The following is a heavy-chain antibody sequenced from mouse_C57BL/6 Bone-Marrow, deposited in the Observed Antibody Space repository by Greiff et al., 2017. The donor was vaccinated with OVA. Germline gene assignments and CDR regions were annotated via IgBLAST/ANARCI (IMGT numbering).Heavy chain of an antibody. D-gene: IGHD1-1*01. Sequence: EVKLQESGGGLVKPGGSLKLSCAASGFTFSDYGMHWVRQAPEKGLEWVAYISSGSSTIYYADTVKGRFTISRDNAKNTLFLQMTSLRSEDTAMYYCARAYGSSYRYFDVWGTGTTVTVSS. CDR3: ARAYGSSYRYFDV. CDR2: ISSGSSTI. V-gene: IGHV5-17*01. J-gene: IGHJ1*03. CDR1: GFTFSDYG.